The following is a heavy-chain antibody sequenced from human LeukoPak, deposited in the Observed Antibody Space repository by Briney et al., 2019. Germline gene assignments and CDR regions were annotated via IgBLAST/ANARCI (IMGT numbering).Heavy chain of an antibody. J-gene: IGHJ4*02. CDR1: GLTFSSLW. Sequence: GRSLRLSCAVSGLTFSSLWARWARRASGRGRVWGVNMNQDGPANDCTDSVKGRFTISSNNAENSLNLQKNSLRAEDTAVYYCVRDHDSSDIVTYFDYWGQGTLVTVSS. CDR3: VRDHDSSDIVTYFDY. D-gene: IGHD5-12*01. V-gene: IGHV3-7*01. CDR2: MNQDGPAN.